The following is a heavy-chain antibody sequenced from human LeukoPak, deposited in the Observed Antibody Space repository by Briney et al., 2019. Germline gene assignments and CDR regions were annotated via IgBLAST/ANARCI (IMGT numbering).Heavy chain of an antibody. CDR1: GFTFSSYW. V-gene: IGHV3-7*01. CDR3: ARDGAFRIYDY. D-gene: IGHD3-3*02. Sequence: GGSLRLSCAASGFTFSSYWMTSVRQAPGQGLEWVASIKQDGNEKYYVDSVKGRFTISRDNARNSLFLQMSSLRADDTAVYYCARDGAFRIYDYWGQGTLVTVSS. CDR2: IKQDGNEK. J-gene: IGHJ4*02.